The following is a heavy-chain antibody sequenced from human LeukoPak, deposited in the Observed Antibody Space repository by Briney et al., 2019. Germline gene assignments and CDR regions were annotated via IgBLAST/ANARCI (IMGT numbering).Heavy chain of an antibody. CDR3: ANPYSSSLYYFDY. Sequence: GGSLRLSCTASGFTFGDYAMSWVRQAPGKGLEWVSAISGSGGSTYYADSVKGRFTISRDNSKNTLYLQMNSLRAEDTAVYYCANPYSSSLYYFDYWGQGTLVTVSS. D-gene: IGHD6-13*01. J-gene: IGHJ4*02. V-gene: IGHV3-23*01. CDR2: ISGSGGST. CDR1: GFTFGDYA.